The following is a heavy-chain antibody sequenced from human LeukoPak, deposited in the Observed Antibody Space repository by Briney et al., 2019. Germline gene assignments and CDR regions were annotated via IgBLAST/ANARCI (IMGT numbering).Heavy chain of an antibody. CDR3: AREYYYGMDV. CDR1: GFTFSSYW. CDR2: MKYDGSEK. V-gene: IGHV3-7*01. Sequence: PGGSLRLSCAASGFTFSSYWMSWVRRAPGKGLEWVANMKYDGSEKYSVDSVKGRFTISRDNARNSLYLQMNGLRAEDTAVYYCAREYYYGMDVWGQGTTVTVSS. J-gene: IGHJ6*02.